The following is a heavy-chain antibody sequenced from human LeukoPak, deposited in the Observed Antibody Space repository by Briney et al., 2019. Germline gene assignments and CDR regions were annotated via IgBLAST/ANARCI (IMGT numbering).Heavy chain of an antibody. CDR1: GGSISSYY. J-gene: IGHJ5*02. V-gene: IGHV4-4*07. D-gene: IGHD3-10*01. Sequence: SETLSLTCTVSGGSISSYYWSWIRQPAGKGLEWIGRIYSRGSTTYNPSLKSRVTMSVDTSKNQFSLTATSVTAADTAVYYCARDSGTTGEVKFDPWGQGTLVTVSS. CDR2: IYSRGST. CDR3: ARDSGTTGEVKFDP.